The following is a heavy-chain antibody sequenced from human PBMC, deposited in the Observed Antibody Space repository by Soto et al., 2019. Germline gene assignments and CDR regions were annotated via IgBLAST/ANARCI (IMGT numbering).Heavy chain of an antibody. CDR1: GGTFSSYA. CDR3: ARDPVAGSGSYPDY. V-gene: IGHV1-69*12. D-gene: IGHD1-26*01. CDR2: IIPIFGTA. J-gene: IGHJ4*02. Sequence: QVQLVQSGAEVKKPGSSVKVSCKASGGTFSSYAISWVRQAPGQGLEWMGGIIPIFGTANYAQKFQGRVTITADESTSTADMELSSLRSEDTAVYYCARDPVAGSGSYPDYWGQGTLVTVSS.